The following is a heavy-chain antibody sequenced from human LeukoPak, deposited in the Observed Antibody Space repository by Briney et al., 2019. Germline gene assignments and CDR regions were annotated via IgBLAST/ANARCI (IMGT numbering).Heavy chain of an antibody. Sequence: GGSLRLSCAASGFRFDDHGMSWVRQAPGKGLEWVSGINWNGASTGYGDSVKGRFTISRDNAKNSLYLQMNSLRVEDTALYYCAGGDRNGWYFDYWGQGILVTVSS. J-gene: IGHJ4*02. D-gene: IGHD5-24*01. CDR3: AGGDRNGWYFDY. V-gene: IGHV3-20*04. CDR2: INWNGAST. CDR1: GFRFDDHG.